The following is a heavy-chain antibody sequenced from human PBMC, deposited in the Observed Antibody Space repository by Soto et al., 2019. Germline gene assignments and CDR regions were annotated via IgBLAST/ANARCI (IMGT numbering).Heavy chain of an antibody. V-gene: IGHV3-30-3*01. CDR3: ARDRYLDSYAFDS. CDR1: GFSFSSYA. J-gene: IGHJ4*02. D-gene: IGHD3-9*01. Sequence: PGGSLRLSCAASGFSFSSYAMHWVRQAPGKGLEWVAVISFEGNDKYYADSVKGRFTISRDENENTLYLQMNSLRPEDTAVYYCARDRYLDSYAFDSWGQGTLVTSPQ. CDR2: ISFEGNDK.